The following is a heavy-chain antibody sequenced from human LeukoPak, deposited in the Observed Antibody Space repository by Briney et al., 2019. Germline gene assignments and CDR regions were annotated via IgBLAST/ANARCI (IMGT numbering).Heavy chain of an antibody. CDR2: IYYGGST. CDR3: ARDSYYDPRFDY. J-gene: IGHJ4*02. Sequence: SQTLSLTSSVSGGSISSGAYYWSGLRQPPGKGLEWIGYIYYGGSTFYNPSLKSRVTISVDTSKNQFSLKLSSVTAPDTAVYYCARDSYYDPRFDYWGQGILVTVSS. CDR1: GGSISSGAYY. V-gene: IGHV4-30-4*08. D-gene: IGHD3-22*01.